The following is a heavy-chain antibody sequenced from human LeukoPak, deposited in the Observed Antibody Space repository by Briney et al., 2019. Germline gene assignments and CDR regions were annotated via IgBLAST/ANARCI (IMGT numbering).Heavy chain of an antibody. V-gene: IGHV3-30*04. D-gene: IGHD3-9*01. CDR2: ISHDGSNK. CDR3: ARDMTGSHNWFDP. Sequence: GGSLRLSCAASGFTFSSYAMHWVRQAPGKGLEWVAVISHDGSNKYYADSVKGRFTISRDNSKNTLYLQMNSLRAEDTAVYYCARDMTGSHNWFDPWGQGTLVTVSS. CDR1: GFTFSSYA. J-gene: IGHJ5*02.